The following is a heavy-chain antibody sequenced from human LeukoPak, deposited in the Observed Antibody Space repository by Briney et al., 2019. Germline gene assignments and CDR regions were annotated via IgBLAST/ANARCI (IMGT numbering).Heavy chain of an antibody. J-gene: IGHJ4*02. Sequence: PSETLSLTCTVSGGSISSYYWSWVRQAPGKGLEWVSAISGSGGSTYYADSVKGRFTISRDNSKNTLYLQMNSLRAEDTAVYYCAKDQHHPYGGSPFDYWGQGTLVTVSS. CDR3: AKDQHHPYGGSPFDY. CDR2: ISGSGGST. D-gene: IGHD4-23*01. CDR1: GGSISSYY. V-gene: IGHV3-23*01.